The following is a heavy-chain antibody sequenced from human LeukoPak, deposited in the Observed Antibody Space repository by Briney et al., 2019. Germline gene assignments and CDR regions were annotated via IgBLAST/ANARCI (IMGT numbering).Heavy chain of an antibody. CDR2: ISWNSGTI. D-gene: IGHD2-2*02. J-gene: IGHJ4*02. V-gene: IGHV3-9*01. CDR1: GFTFEDYA. CDR3: AKEPAAIPESNHFDY. Sequence: GGSLRLSCTASGFTFEDYAMHWVRQAPGKGLEWVSGISWNSGTIGYADSVKGRFTISRDNSKNTLYLQMNSLRAEDTAVYYCAKEPAAIPESNHFDYWGQGTLVTVSS.